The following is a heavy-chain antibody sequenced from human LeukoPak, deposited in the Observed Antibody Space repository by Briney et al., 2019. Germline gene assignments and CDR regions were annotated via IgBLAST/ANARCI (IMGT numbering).Heavy chain of an antibody. CDR1: GGSFSGYY. D-gene: IGHD5-18*01. Sequence: SSETLSLTCAVYGGSFSGYYWSWIRQPPGKGLEWIGEINHSGSTNYNPSLKSRVTISVDTSKNQFSLKLSSVTAADTAVYYCASRGYSYGSAFDYWGQGTLVTVSS. V-gene: IGHV4-34*01. CDR2: INHSGST. CDR3: ASRGYSYGSAFDY. J-gene: IGHJ4*02.